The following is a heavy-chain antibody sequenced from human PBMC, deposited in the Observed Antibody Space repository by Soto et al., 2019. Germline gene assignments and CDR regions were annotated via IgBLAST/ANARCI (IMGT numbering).Heavy chain of an antibody. CDR1: GYTFTSYG. V-gene: IGHV1-18*01. Sequence: QVQLVQSGAEVKKPGASVKVYCKASGYTFTSYGITWVRQAPGQGLEWMGWISAYNGNTKYAQKLQGRVTRTTDTSTSAAYMELRSMRSDDTSVDYCARDLVAQIVDYWGQGTLVTVAS. J-gene: IGHJ4*02. CDR2: ISAYNGNT. D-gene: IGHD2-15*01. CDR3: ARDLVAQIVDY.